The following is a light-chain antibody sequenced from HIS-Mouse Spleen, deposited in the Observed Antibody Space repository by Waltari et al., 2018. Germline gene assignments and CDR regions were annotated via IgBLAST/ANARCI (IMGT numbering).Light chain of an antibody. V-gene: IGLV3-19*01. CDR2: GKN. J-gene: IGLJ2*01. Sequence: SSELTQDPAVSVALGQTVRITCQGDSLRSYYASWYQQKPGQAPVHVIYGKNNRPSGIPDRFSGSTSGNTASFTITGAQAEDEADYYCNSRDSSGNHVVFGGGTKLTVL. CDR3: NSRDSSGNHVV. CDR1: SLRSYY.